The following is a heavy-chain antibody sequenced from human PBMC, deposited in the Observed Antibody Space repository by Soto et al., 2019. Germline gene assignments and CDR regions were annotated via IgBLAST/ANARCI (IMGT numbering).Heavy chain of an antibody. V-gene: IGHV4-30-4*01. D-gene: IGHD3-3*01. CDR2: IYYSGNT. CDR3: ARGRSVYYDFWSGPMGGAFDI. Sequence: TLSLTCTVSGGSTSSDNYWSWIRQPPGKGLEWIGHIYYSGNTDYNPSLKSRLATSVDTSKNQFSLKLSSVTAADTAVYYCARGRSVYYDFWSGPMGGAFDIWGQGTMVTVSS. CDR1: GGSTSSDNY. J-gene: IGHJ3*02.